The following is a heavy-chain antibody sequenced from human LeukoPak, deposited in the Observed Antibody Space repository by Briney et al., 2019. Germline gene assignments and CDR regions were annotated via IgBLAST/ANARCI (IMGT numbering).Heavy chain of an antibody. CDR1: GGSISSSSYY. CDR3: ARRPFSGWVGFDY. V-gene: IGHV4-39*01. D-gene: IGHD6-25*01. Sequence: SEILSLTCTVSGGSISSSSYYWGWIRQPPGKGPEWIGTFYYSGNTYYSPSLKSRVTISVDTSKNQFSLKLRSVTAADTAVYYCARRPFSGWVGFDYWGQGTLVTVSS. J-gene: IGHJ4*02. CDR2: FYYSGNT.